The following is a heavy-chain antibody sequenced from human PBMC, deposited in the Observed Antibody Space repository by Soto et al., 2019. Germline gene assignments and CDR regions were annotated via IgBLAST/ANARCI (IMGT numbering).Heavy chain of an antibody. CDR3: AKGRTYFDF. J-gene: IGHJ4*02. Sequence: EVHLLESGGASVQPGGSLRLSCAASGFPFGDYAMTWVRQAPGKGLEWVSDISDGDGATHYADSVKGRFTISRDNSKNTLFLQMNSLRAEEAAVYFCAKGRTYFDFWGRGTLVTVSS. V-gene: IGHV3-23*01. CDR2: ISDGDGAT. CDR1: GFPFGDYA. D-gene: IGHD2-21*01.